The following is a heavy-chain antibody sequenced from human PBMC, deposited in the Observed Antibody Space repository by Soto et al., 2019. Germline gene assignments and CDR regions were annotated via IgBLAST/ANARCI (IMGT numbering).Heavy chain of an antibody. CDR1: GFTFSSFG. V-gene: IGHV3-30*18. CDR2: ISDDGSSK. J-gene: IGHJ4*02. Sequence: QVLLVESGGGVVQPGRSLRISCAVSGFTFSSFGMHWVRQAPGKGLEWVAVISDDGSSKHYADSLKGRFTISRDNSNNTLYLQMDSLGPEDTAVYYYAKDRWGDFGDLNLPGYWGQGTLVTVSS. CDR3: AKDRWGDFGDLNLPGY. D-gene: IGHD4-17*01.